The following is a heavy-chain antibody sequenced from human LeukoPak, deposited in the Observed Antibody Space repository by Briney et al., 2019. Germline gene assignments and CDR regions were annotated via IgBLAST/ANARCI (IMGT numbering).Heavy chain of an antibody. CDR3: ARSYDTNNRQRFDY. J-gene: IGHJ4*02. D-gene: IGHD3-22*01. CDR1: GASIRSYY. CDR2: MYYSESP. Sequence: PSETLSLTCTVSGASIRSYYWSWIRQPPGKGLEWIAYMYYSESPNYNPSLKSRGSMSGDSSRNQFSLKLNSVTAADTAVYYCARSYDTNNRQRFDYWGQGILVTVSP. V-gene: IGHV4-59*08.